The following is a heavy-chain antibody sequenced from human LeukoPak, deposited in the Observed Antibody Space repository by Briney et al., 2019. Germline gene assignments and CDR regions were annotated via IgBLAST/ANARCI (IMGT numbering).Heavy chain of an antibody. J-gene: IGHJ6*02. CDR1: GGTFSSYA. Sequence: SVKVSCKDSGGTFSSYAISWVRQAPGQGLEWMGGIIPIFGTANYAQKFQGRFTITADESTSTAYMELSSLRSEDTAVYYCAYYYGSGSYYYGMDVWGQGTTVTVSS. CDR2: IIPIFGTA. CDR3: AYYYGSGSYYYGMDV. V-gene: IGHV1-69*13. D-gene: IGHD3-10*01.